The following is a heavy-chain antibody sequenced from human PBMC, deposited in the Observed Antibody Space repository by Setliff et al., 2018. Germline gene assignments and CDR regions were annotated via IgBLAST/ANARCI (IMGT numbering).Heavy chain of an antibody. V-gene: IGHV4-38-2*02. Sequence: SETLSLTCAVSGYSISSGNYWGWIRQPPGKGLEWIGEINHSGSTNYNPSLKSRVTISLDTSTNQVSLKLSSVTAADTAVYYCARDRQYCSSTSCYTSYFYYYAMDIWGQGTTVTVSS. J-gene: IGHJ6*02. D-gene: IGHD2-2*02. CDR1: GYSISSGNY. CDR2: INHSGST. CDR3: ARDRQYCSSTSCYTSYFYYYAMDI.